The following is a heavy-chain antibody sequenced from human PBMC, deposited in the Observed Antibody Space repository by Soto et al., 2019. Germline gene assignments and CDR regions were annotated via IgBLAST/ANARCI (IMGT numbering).Heavy chain of an antibody. CDR2: INSDGSST. CDR1: GFTFSSYW. V-gene: IGHV3-74*01. Sequence: VQLVESGGGLVQPGGSRLSCAASGFTFSSYWMHWVRQAPGKGLVWVSRINSDGSSTSYADSVKGRFTISRDNAKNTLYLQMNSLRAEDTAVYYCARSSGSYCHYWGQGTLVTVSS. J-gene: IGHJ4*02. D-gene: IGHD1-26*01. CDR3: ARSSGSYCHY.